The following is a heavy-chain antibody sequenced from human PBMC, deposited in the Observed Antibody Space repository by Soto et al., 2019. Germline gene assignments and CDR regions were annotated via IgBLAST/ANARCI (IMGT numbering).Heavy chain of an antibody. J-gene: IGHJ4*02. CDR1: GFIFSSHP. CDR3: AKAISDYYAPSDY. CDR2: ISDRDGST. Sequence: PGGSLRLSCAASGFIFSSHPGTWVRQAPGKGLEWVSVISDRDGSTYFADSVKGRFTISRDDSKSTLYLQMNGLRGDDTAIYYCAKAISDYYAPSDYWGQGTQVTVSS. D-gene: IGHD3-22*01. V-gene: IGHV3-23*01.